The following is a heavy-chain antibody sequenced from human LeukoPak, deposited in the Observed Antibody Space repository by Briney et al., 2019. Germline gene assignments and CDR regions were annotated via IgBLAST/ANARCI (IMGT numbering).Heavy chain of an antibody. D-gene: IGHD1-26*01. V-gene: IGHV3-23*01. Sequence: PGGSLRLSCAASGFTFSSYGMSWVRQAPGKGLEWVSAISGSGGSTYYADSVKGRFTISRDNSKNTLYLQMNSLRAEDTAVYYCAKDGSGSYYRYYYYYMDVWGKGTTVTISS. CDR1: GFTFSSYG. J-gene: IGHJ6*03. CDR2: ISGSGGST. CDR3: AKDGSGSYYRYYYYYMDV.